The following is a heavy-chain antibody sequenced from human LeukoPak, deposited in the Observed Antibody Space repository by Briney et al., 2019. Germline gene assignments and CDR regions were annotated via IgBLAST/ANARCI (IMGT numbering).Heavy chain of an antibody. CDR1: GGSISSGGNS. D-gene: IGHD2-21*01. CDR2: IYYSGST. V-gene: IGHV4-30-4*07. CDR3: ARVGGDIDYYYYMDV. J-gene: IGHJ6*03. Sequence: SQTLSLTCAVSGGSISSGGNSWSWIRQPPGQGLEWIGSIYYSGSTYYNSSLKSRVTISVDTSKNQFSLKLSSVTAADTAVYYCARVGGDIDYYYYMDVWGKGTTVTVSS.